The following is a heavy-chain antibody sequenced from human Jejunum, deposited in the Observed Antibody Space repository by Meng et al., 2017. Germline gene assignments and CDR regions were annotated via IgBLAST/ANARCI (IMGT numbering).Heavy chain of an antibody. V-gene: IGHV3-74*01. J-gene: IGHJ4*02. CDR2: INSDGTGT. CDR1: GFTFSGYW. CDR3: VRDGPNYFDQ. Sequence: VQVVGSGGGLVQPGGSLRLSCAASGFTFSGYWMHWFRQGTGKSLVWLSHINSDGTGTSYAESVRGRFTISRDNAKNTLYLQMNSLTVEDTAVYYCVRDGPNYFDQWGQGTLVTVSS.